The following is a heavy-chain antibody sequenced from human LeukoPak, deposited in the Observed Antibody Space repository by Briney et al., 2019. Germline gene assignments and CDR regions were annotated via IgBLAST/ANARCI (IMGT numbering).Heavy chain of an antibody. CDR3: ARAVGATTTGDY. D-gene: IGHD1-26*01. V-gene: IGHV4-34*01. CDR2: INHSGST. Sequence: MSSETLSLTCAVYGGSFSGYYWSWIRQPPGKGLEWIGEINHSGSTNYNPSLKSRVTISVDTSKNQFSLKLSPVTAADTAVYYCARAVGATTTGDYWGQGTLVTVSS. CDR1: GGSFSGYY. J-gene: IGHJ4*02.